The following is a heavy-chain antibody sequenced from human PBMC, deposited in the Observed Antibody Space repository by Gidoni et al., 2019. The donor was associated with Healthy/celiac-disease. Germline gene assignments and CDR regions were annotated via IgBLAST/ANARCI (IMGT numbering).Heavy chain of an antibody. CDR2: INAGNGNT. Sequence: QVQLVQSGAEVKKPGASVKVSCKASGYTFTSYAMHWVRQAPGQRLEWMGWINAGNGNTKYSQKFQGRVTITRDTSASTAYMELSSLRSEDTAVYYCARGDYVWGSYREPPGYWGQGTLVTVSS. D-gene: IGHD3-16*02. V-gene: IGHV1-3*01. CDR1: GYTFTSYA. J-gene: IGHJ4*02. CDR3: ARGDYVWGSYREPPGY.